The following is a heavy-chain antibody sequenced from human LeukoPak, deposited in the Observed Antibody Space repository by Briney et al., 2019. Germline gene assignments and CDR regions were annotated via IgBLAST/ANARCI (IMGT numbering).Heavy chain of an antibody. Sequence: GASVKVSCKASGYTFTTFYMHWVRQAPGQGLEWMGIINPTGGSTSYAQKFQGRVTMTRDTSTSTVYMELSSLRSEDTAVYYCARDLSSSSDYYYYYGMDVWGQGTTVTVSS. CDR2: INPTGGST. D-gene: IGHD6-6*01. J-gene: IGHJ6*02. V-gene: IGHV1-46*01. CDR3: ARDLSSSSDYYYYYGMDV. CDR1: GYTFTTFY.